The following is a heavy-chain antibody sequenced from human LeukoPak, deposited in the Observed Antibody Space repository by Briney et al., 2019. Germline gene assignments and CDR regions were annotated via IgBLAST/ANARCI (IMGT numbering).Heavy chain of an antibody. Sequence: SSETLSLTCTASGGSISSGGYYWSWIRQHPGKGLEWIGYIYYSGSTYYNPSLKSRVTISVDTSKNQFSLKLSSVTAADTAVYYCARTNCSGGSCLDVFDYWGQGTLVTVSS. V-gene: IGHV4-31*03. CDR2: IYYSGST. D-gene: IGHD2-15*01. CDR1: GGSISSGGYY. J-gene: IGHJ4*02. CDR3: ARTNCSGGSCLDVFDY.